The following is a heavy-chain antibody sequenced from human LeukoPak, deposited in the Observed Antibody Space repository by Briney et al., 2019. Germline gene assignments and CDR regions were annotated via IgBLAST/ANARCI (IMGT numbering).Heavy chain of an antibody. CDR2: INPSGGST. CDR3: ARAYYGDYYYYGMDV. CDR1: GYTFTSDY. Sequence: ASVKVSCKASGYTFTSDYMNWVRQAPGQGLEWLGIINPSGGSTSYVQKLQGRVTMTRDTSTSTVYMELSSLRPEDTAVYYCARAYYGDYYYYGMDVWGQGTTVTVSS. J-gene: IGHJ6*02. V-gene: IGHV1-46*04. D-gene: IGHD4-17*01.